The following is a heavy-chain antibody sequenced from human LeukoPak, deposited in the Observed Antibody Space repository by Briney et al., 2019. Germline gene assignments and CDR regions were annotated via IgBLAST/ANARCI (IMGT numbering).Heavy chain of an antibody. CDR2: IKQDGSEK. Sequence: GGSLRLSCAASGFTFSSYWMSWVRQAPGKGLEWVANIKQDGSEKYYVDSVKGRFTISRDNAKNSLYLQMNSLRAEDTAVYYCAGPSPGRRYYYGMDVWGQGTTVTVSS. V-gene: IGHV3-7*01. CDR3: AGPSPGRRYYYGMDV. D-gene: IGHD6-6*01. CDR1: GFTFSSYW. J-gene: IGHJ6*02.